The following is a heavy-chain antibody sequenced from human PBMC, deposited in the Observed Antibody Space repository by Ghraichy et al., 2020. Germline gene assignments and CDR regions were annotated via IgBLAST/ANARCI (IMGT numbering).Heavy chain of an antibody. D-gene: IGHD2-15*01. CDR3: AREPHATGSLDY. J-gene: IGHJ4*02. CDR1: GYTFTTYY. V-gene: IGHV1-46*01. CDR2: LYPSGGTT. Sequence: ASVKVSCKTSGYTFTTYYIHWVRQAPGPGLEWMWILYPSGGTTSSAQKFQGRLTMTRDTSTSTAYMEVSSLRSEDTAVYYCAREPHATGSLDYWGQGSLVTVSS.